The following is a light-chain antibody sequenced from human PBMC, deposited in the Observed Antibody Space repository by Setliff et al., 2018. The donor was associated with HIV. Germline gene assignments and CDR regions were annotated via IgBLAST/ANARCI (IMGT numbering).Light chain of an antibody. CDR2: YNN. CDR3: GTWDSSLSAVV. V-gene: IGLV1-51*01. Sequence: QSALTQPPSVSAAPRQKVTISCSGSSSNIENNYVSWYQHLPGTAPKLLIYYNNQRPSGIPDRFSGSKFGTSATLDITGLQTGDEANYYCGTWDSSLSAVVFGGGTKATVL. J-gene: IGLJ2*01. CDR1: SSNIENNY.